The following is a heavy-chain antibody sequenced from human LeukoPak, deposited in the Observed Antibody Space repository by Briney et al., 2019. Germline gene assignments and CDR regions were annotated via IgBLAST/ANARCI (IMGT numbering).Heavy chain of an antibody. J-gene: IGHJ5*02. D-gene: IGHD5-12*01. V-gene: IGHV3-23*01. CDR2: ISGSGGST. Sequence: GGSLRLSCAASGFTFSSYAMSWARQAPGKGLEWVSAISGSGGSTYYADSVKGRFTISRDNSKNTLYLQMNSLRAEDTAVYYCASPPLRGYSGYGWFDPWGQGTLVTGSS. CDR3: ASPPLRGYSGYGWFDP. CDR1: GFTFSSYA.